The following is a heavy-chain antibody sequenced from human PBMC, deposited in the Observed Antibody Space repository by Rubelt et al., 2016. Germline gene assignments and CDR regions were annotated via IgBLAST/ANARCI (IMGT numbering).Heavy chain of an antibody. V-gene: IGHV2-70*15. CDR2: IDWDDDK. D-gene: IGHD3-22*01. CDR3: ARILLPDYYDSSGGMDV. J-gene: IGHJ6*02. CDR1: GFSLSTSGMC. Sequence: QVTLRESGPALVKPTQTLTLTCTFSGFSLSTSGMCVSWIRQPPGKALEWLARIDWDDDKYYSTSLKTRLTISKDTSKNQGVLTMTNMYPVDTATYYCARILLPDYYDSSGGMDVWGQGTTVTVSS.